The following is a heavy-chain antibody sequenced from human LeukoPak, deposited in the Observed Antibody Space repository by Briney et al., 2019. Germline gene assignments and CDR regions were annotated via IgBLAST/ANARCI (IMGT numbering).Heavy chain of an antibody. D-gene: IGHD3-16*02. Sequence: GGSLRLSCAASGFTFNSYGMHWVRQAPGKRLEWVTFIRYDGSNKYYADSVKGRFTISRDNSKNTLYLQMNSLRAEDTAVYYCAKGPDHDYIWGTCRYLDYWGQGTLVTVSS. CDR1: GFTFNSYG. CDR2: IRYDGSNK. J-gene: IGHJ4*02. CDR3: AKGPDHDYIWGTCRYLDY. V-gene: IGHV3-30*02.